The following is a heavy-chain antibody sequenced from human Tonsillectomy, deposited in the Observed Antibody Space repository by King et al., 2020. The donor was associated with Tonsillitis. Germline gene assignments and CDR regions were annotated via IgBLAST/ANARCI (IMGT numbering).Heavy chain of an antibody. J-gene: IGHJ4*02. Sequence: QLVQSGAEVKKPGASVKVSCKASGYTFTSYDINWVRQATGQGLEWRGWMNPYRGDPVYAQKFQGRVTMTRNTSITTAYMELSSLRSDDTAVYYCVRGVDSWGQGTLVTVSS. CDR3: VRGVDS. CDR1: GYTFTSYD. V-gene: IGHV1-8*02. CDR2: MNPYRGDP.